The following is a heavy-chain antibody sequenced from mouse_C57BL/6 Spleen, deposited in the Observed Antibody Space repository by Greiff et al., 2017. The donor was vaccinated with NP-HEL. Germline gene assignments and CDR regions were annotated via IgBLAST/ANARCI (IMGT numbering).Heavy chain of an antibody. D-gene: IGHD3-2*01. CDR2: ISSGGSYT. J-gene: IGHJ3*01. CDR1: GFTFSSYG. Sequence: EVKVVESGGDLVKPGGSLKLSCAASGFTFSSYGMSWVRQTPDKRLEWVATISSGGSYTYYPDSVKGRFTISRDNAKNTLYLQMSSLKSEDTAMYYCATLDSPFAYWGQGTLVTVSA. CDR3: ATLDSPFAY. V-gene: IGHV5-6*01.